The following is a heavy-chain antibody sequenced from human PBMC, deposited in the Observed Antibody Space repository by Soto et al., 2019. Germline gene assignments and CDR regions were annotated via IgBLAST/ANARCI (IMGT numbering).Heavy chain of an antibody. CDR1: GESFSGYY. CDR3: AGNIVATISSFDY. V-gene: IGHV4-34*01. Sequence: SETLSLTCAVYGESFSGYYWSWIRHPPGKGLEWIGEINHSGSTNYNPSLKSRVTMSVDTSKNQFSLKLSSVTAADTAMYYCAGNIVATISSFDYWGQGTLVTVSS. D-gene: IGHD5-12*01. J-gene: IGHJ4*02. CDR2: INHSGST.